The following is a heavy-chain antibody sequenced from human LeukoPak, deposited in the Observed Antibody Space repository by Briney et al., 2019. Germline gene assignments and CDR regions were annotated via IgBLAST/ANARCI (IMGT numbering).Heavy chain of an antibody. CDR2: INPNSGAT. D-gene: IGHD3-9*01. V-gene: IGHV1-2*02. Sequence: ASVKVSCKASGYIFTGYYMHWVRQAPGQGLEWMGWINPNSGATNYAQKFQGRVTMTRDTSISTAYMELSRLRSDDTAVYHCARSAPTLTYDILTGYLGYWGQGTLVTVSS. CDR1: GYIFTGYY. J-gene: IGHJ4*02. CDR3: ARSAPTLTYDILTGYLGY.